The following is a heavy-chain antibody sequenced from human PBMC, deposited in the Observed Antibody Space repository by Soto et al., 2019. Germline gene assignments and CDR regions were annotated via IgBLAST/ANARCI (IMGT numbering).Heavy chain of an antibody. Sequence: QLQLQESGPGLVKPSATLSLTCTVSGGSIGRTSYSWDWIRQPPGKGLEWIGGIYSGGSAYYTPSLKSRVTIPVDTSKNQFSLRLSSVTASDTAVYYCATYLNWGQGIQVTVSS. CDR2: IYSGGSA. D-gene: IGHD3-16*01. J-gene: IGHJ4*02. CDR1: GGSIGRTSYS. V-gene: IGHV4-39*01. CDR3: ATYLN.